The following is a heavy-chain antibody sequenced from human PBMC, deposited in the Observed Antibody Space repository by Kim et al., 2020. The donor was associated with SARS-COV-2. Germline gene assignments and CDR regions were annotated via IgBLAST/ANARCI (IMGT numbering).Heavy chain of an antibody. J-gene: IGHJ6*02. V-gene: IGHV3-13*01. CDR1: GFTFSSYD. CDR2: IGTAGDT. CDR3: ARDRYYYGSGSLYYYYYGMEG. D-gene: IGHD3-10*01. Sequence: GGSLRLSCAASGFTFSSYDMHWVRQATGKGLEWVSAIGTAGDTYYPGSVKGRFTISRENAKNSLYLQMNSLRAGDTAVYYCARDRYYYGSGSLYYYYYGMEGWGQGTPVTGSS.